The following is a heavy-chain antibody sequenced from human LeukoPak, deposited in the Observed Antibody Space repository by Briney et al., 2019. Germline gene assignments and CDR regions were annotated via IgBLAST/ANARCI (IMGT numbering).Heavy chain of an antibody. CDR1: GFTFTSSA. Sequence: GASVKVSCKASGFTFTSSAVQWVRQARGQRLEWIGWIVVGSGNTNYAQKFQERVTITRDMSTSTAYTELSSLRSEDTAVYYCAAATTAMGDAFDIWGQGTMVTVSS. CDR3: AAATTAMGDAFDI. D-gene: IGHD5-18*01. V-gene: IGHV1-58*01. CDR2: IVVGSGNT. J-gene: IGHJ3*02.